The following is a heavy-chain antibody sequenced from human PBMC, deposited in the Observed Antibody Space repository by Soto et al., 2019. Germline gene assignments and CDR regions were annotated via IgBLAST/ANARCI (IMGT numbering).Heavy chain of an antibody. J-gene: IGHJ4*02. V-gene: IGHV3-7*01. CDR3: ARVGRYGWDFDH. Sequence: GGSLRLSCSASGFTYSAYYMNWVRQAPGKGLEWVALINEDGSQKYYVGSVKGRFIISRDNAKDSVYMQMDSLRAGDTAVYFCARVGRYGWDFDHWGQGTLVTVSS. CDR1: GFTYSAYY. D-gene: IGHD5-18*01. CDR2: INEDGSQK.